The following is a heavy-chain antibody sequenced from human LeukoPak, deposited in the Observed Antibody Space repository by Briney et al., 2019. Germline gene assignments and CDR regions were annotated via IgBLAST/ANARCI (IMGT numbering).Heavy chain of an antibody. CDR1: GFTFSSHS. D-gene: IGHD2-21*01. CDR2: IGHTGSPA. Sequence: GGSLRLSCEASGFTFSSHSMTWVRQAPGKTLEWVSYIGHTGSPAHYADSVRGRFTISRDNAKNSLYLQMNSLTVEDTAVYYCARDQRPYCGGECYCAIDLWGRGTLVTVSS. CDR3: ARDQRPYCGGECYCAIDL. J-gene: IGHJ3*01. V-gene: IGHV3-48*01.